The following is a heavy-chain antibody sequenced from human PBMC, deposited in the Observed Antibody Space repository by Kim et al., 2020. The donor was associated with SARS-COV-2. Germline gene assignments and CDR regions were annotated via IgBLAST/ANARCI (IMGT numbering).Heavy chain of an antibody. CDR2: ISAYNGNT. J-gene: IGHJ6*02. CDR1: GYTFTSYG. CDR3: ARDSANYCSGGSCYYYYYGMDV. Sequence: ASVKVSCKASGYTFTSYGISWVRQAPGQGLEWMGWISAYNGNTNYAQKLQGRVTMTTDTSTCTAYMELRSLRSDDTAVYYCARDSANYCSGGSCYYYYYGMDVWGQGTTVTVSS. V-gene: IGHV1-18*01. D-gene: IGHD2-15*01.